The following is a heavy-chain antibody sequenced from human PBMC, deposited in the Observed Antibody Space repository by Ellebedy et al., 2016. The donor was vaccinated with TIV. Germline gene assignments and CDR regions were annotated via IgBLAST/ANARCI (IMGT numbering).Heavy chain of an antibody. CDR2: IKQGGSEK. J-gene: IGHJ4*02. D-gene: IGHD6-6*01. CDR3: ARLDASIDVKSLDY. V-gene: IGHV3-7*03. Sequence: GESLKISCAVSGFTFSSYWMSWVRQAPGKGLEWVATIKQGGSEKYYVDSVKGRFTISRDNAKNSLYLQMNSLRAEDTAVYYCARLDASIDVKSLDYWGQGTLVTVSS. CDR1: GFTFSSYW.